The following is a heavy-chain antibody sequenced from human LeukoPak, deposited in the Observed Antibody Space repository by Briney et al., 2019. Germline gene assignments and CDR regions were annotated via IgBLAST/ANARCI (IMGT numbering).Heavy chain of an antibody. CDR3: ASGPYPAAGTDHHFDY. CDR2: IYYSGST. CDR1: GASISSYY. D-gene: IGHD6-13*01. J-gene: IGHJ4*02. Sequence: RPSETLSLTCTVSGASISSYYWSWIRQPPGKGLEWIGYIYYSGSTKYNPSLKSRVTISVDTSKNQFSLKLSSVTAADTAVYYCASGPYPAAGTDHHFDYWGQGTLVTVSS. V-gene: IGHV4-59*01.